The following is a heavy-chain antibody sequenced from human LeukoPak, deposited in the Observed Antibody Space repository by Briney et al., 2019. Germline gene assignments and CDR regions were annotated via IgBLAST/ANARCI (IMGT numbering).Heavy chain of an antibody. V-gene: IGHV2-70*04. J-gene: IGHJ4*02. D-gene: IGHD2-21*02. CDR3: ARTTSYCGGDCYVD. Sequence: SGPALVKPTQTLTLTCTFSGFSLSTSGMRVSWIRQPLGKALEWLARIDWDDDKFYSTSLKTRLTISKDTSKNQVVLTMTNMDPVDTATYYCARTTSYCGGDCYVDWGQGTLVTVSS. CDR2: IDWDDDK. CDR1: GFSLSTSGMR.